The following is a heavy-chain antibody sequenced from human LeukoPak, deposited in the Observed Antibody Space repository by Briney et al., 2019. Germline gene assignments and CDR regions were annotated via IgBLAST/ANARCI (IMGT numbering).Heavy chain of an antibody. Sequence: SETLSLTCTVSGGSISSYYWSWIRQPPGKGLEWIGYIYYSGSTNYNPSLKSRVTISVDTSKNQFSLKLSSVTAADTAVYYCARLLGRVAGGYYYYYGMDVWGKGTTVTVSS. J-gene: IGHJ6*04. V-gene: IGHV4-59*01. CDR2: IYYSGST. CDR1: GGSISSYY. CDR3: ARLLGRVAGGYYYYYGMDV. D-gene: IGHD6-13*01.